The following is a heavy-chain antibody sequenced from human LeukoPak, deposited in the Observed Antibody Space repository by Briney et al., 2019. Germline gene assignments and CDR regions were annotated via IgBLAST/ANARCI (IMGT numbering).Heavy chain of an antibody. CDR1: GFTFSSYS. J-gene: IGHJ3*02. CDR2: ISSSSSYI. CDR3: ATLYDFWSGYYNGNDAFDI. D-gene: IGHD3-3*01. V-gene: IGHV3-21*01. Sequence: GGSLRLSCAASGFTFSSYSMNWVRQARGKGLEWVSSISSSSSYIYYADSVKGRFTISRDNAKNSLYLQMNSLRAEDTAVYYCATLYDFWSGYYNGNDAFDIWGQGTMVTVSS.